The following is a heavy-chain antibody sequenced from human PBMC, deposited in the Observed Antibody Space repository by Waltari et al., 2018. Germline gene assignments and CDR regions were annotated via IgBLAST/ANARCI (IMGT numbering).Heavy chain of an antibody. CDR3: AKAMSAPPLAYFEF. Sequence: QLLESEGALVQPGGSLRLSCTASGFTFSNYAMSWVGQAPGKGVEVLTNSGPDGRDRAYMEAVRGRFTVSRDNSNNIMFLQRDNLGADDTATYYCAKAMSAPPLAYFEFWGQGTVVTVSS. CDR1: GFTFSNYA. CDR2: SGPDGRDR. J-gene: IGHJ4*02. D-gene: IGHD6-6*01. V-gene: IGHV3-7*03.